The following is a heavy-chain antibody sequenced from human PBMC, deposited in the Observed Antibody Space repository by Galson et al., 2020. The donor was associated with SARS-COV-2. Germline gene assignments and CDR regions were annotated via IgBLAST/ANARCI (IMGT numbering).Heavy chain of an antibody. CDR2: ISSSSSYI. Sequence: GESLKISCAASGFTFSSYSMNWVRQAPGKGLEWVSSISSSSSYIYYADSVTGRFTISRDNAKNSLYLQMNSLRAEDTAVYYCARDRWYYDSSGYYSYYYYYGMDVWGQGTTVTVSS. J-gene: IGHJ6*02. V-gene: IGHV3-21*01. CDR1: GFTFSSYS. CDR3: ARDRWYYDSSGYYSYYYYYGMDV. D-gene: IGHD3-22*01.